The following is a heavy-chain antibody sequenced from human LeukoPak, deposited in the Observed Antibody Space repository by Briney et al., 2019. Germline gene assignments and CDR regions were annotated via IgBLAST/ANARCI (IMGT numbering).Heavy chain of an antibody. J-gene: IGHJ4*02. CDR2: IYTSGST. CDR1: GGSISSYY. CDR3: ARAELNTAMAVDY. V-gene: IGHV4-4*07. Sequence: SETLSLTCTVSGGSISSYYWSWIRQPAGKGLEWIGRIYTSGSTNYNPSLKSRVSISVDMSMNQFSLKLTSVTAADTAVYYCARAELNTAMAVDYWGQGTLVTVSS. D-gene: IGHD5-18*01.